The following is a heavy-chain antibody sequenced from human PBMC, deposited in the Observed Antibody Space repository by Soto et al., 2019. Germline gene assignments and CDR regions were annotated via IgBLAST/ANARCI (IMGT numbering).Heavy chain of an antibody. CDR3: AGDILSVGPRANDAFDV. J-gene: IGHJ3*01. Sequence: QVQLVQSGAEVRKPGASVNISCWASGFTFGDNLINWLRQAPGQSLEWMGWINPVNGNTRYSQTFQGRVTISRHSSASIAYVEVTDLTSEDTAVYSCAGDILSVGPRANDAFDVWGEGTMVTVSS. V-gene: IGHV1-3*01. D-gene: IGHD2-8*02. CDR2: INPVNGNT. CDR1: GFTFGDNL.